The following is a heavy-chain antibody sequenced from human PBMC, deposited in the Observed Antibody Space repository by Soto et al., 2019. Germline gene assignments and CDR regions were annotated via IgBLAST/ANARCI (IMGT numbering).Heavy chain of an antibody. V-gene: IGHV3-33*01. CDR3: ARDPPEYYYDSSGYSGIDY. CDR1: GFTFSSYG. CDR2: IWYDGSNK. Sequence: QVQLVESGGGVVQPGRSLRLSCAASGFTFSSYGMHWVRQAPGKGLEWVAVIWYDGSNKYYADSVKGRFTISRDNSKNTLYLQINSLRAEDTAVYYCARDPPEYYYDSSGYSGIDYWGQGTLVTVSS. D-gene: IGHD3-22*01. J-gene: IGHJ4*02.